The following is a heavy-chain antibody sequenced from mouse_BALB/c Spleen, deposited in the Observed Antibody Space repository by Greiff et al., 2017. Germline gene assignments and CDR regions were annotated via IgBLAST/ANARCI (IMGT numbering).Heavy chain of an antibody. CDR1: GFTFSSYT. CDR3: TRDYGSSYYYAMDY. V-gene: IGHV5-6-4*01. Sequence: EVQVVESGGGLVKPGGSLKLSCAASGFTFSSYTMSWVRQTPEKRLEWVATISSGGSYTYYPDSVKGRFTISRDNAKNTLYLQMSSLKSEDTAMYYCTRDYGSSYYYAMDYWGQGTSVTVSS. D-gene: IGHD1-1*01. CDR2: ISSGGSYT. J-gene: IGHJ4*01.